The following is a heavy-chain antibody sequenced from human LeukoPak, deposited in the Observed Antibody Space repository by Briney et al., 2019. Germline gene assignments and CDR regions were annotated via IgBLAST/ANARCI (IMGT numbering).Heavy chain of an antibody. J-gene: IGHJ6*03. CDR2: IRYDGSNK. Sequence: GGSLRLSCAASGFTFSSYGMHWVRQAPGKGLEWVAFIRYDGSNKYYADSVKGRFTISRDNSKNTLYLQMNSLRAEDTAVYYCAKDTVKVTTIRRVPHYMDVWGKGTTVTISS. CDR1: GFTFSSYG. CDR3: AKDTVKVTTIRRVPHYMDV. V-gene: IGHV3-30*02. D-gene: IGHD5-12*01.